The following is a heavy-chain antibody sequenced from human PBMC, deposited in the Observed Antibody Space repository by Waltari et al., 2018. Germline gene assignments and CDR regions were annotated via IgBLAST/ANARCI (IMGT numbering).Heavy chain of an antibody. V-gene: IGHV3-30-3*01. CDR3: ARDRQWLVRGYFDY. CDR2: ISDDGSNK. CDR1: GFTFSSYA. Sequence: QVQLVESGGGVVQPGRSLRLSCAASGFTFSSYALHWFRQAPGKGLEWVAVISDDGSNKYYADSVKGRFTISRDNSKNTLYLQMNSLRAEDTAVYYCARDRQWLVRGYFDYWGQGTLVTVSS. D-gene: IGHD6-19*01. J-gene: IGHJ4*02.